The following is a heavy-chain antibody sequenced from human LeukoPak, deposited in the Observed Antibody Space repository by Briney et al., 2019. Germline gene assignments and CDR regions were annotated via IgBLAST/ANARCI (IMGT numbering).Heavy chain of an antibody. CDR1: GFTFSSYG. Sequence: PGGSLRLSCAASGFTFSSYGMHWVRQAPGKGLEWVAVISYDGSNKYYADSVKGRFTISRDNSKNTLYLQMNSLRAEDTAVYYCAKAPNYYDSSGYYTGGFTFDYWGQGTLVTVPS. V-gene: IGHV3-30*18. CDR2: ISYDGSNK. CDR3: AKAPNYYDSSGYYTGGFTFDY. D-gene: IGHD3-22*01. J-gene: IGHJ4*02.